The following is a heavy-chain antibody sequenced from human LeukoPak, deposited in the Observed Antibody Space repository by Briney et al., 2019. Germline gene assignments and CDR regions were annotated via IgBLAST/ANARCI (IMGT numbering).Heavy chain of an antibody. J-gene: IGHJ6*02. Sequence: GGSLRLSCAASGFTFSSYSMNWVRQAPGKGLEWVSSISSSSSNIYYADSVKGRFTISRDNAKNSLYLQMNRLRAEDTAVYYCARDPYCSSTSCYTYYYYYYGMDVWGQGTTVTVSS. V-gene: IGHV3-21*01. D-gene: IGHD2-2*02. CDR1: GFTFSSYS. CDR2: ISSSSSNI. CDR3: ARDPYCSSTSCYTYYYYYYGMDV.